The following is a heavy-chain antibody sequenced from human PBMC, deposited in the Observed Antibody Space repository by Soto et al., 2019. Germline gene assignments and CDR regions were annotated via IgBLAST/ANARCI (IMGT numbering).Heavy chain of an antibody. CDR2: IWYDGSNK. CDR1: GFTFSSYG. CDR3: ARETYSSGWYNY. J-gene: IGHJ4*02. D-gene: IGHD6-19*01. Sequence: QVQLVESGGGVVQPGRSLGLSCAASGFTFSSYGMHWVRQAPGKGLEWVAVIWYDGSNKYYADSVKGRFTISRDNSKNTLYLQMNSLRAEDTAVYYCARETYSSGWYNYWGQGTLVTVSS. V-gene: IGHV3-33*01.